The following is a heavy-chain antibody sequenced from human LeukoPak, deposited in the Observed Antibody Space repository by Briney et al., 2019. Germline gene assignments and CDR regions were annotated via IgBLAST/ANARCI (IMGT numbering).Heavy chain of an antibody. CDR3: ARGMGNFDY. Sequence: GGSLRLSCAASRFTFSSYGMHWVRQAPGKGLEWVAVISYDGSNKYYADSVKGRFTISRDNSKNTLYLQMNSLRAEDTAVYYCARGMGNFDYWGQGALVTVSS. D-gene: IGHD7-27*01. V-gene: IGHV3-30*03. J-gene: IGHJ4*02. CDR1: RFTFSSYG. CDR2: ISYDGSNK.